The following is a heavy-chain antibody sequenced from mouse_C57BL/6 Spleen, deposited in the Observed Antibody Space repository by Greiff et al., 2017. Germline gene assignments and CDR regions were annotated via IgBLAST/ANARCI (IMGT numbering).Heavy chain of an antibody. CDR2: IHPNSGST. CDR1: GYTFTSYW. V-gene: IGHV1-64*01. J-gene: IGHJ4*01. CDR3: ARNYGNYVGYAMDY. D-gene: IGHD2-1*01. Sequence: VQLQQPGAELVKPGASVKLSCKASGYTFTSYWMHWVKQRPGQGLEWIGMIHPNSGSTNYNEKFKSKATLTVDKSSSTAYMQISSLTSEDSAVYYCARNYGNYVGYAMDYWGQGTSVTVSS.